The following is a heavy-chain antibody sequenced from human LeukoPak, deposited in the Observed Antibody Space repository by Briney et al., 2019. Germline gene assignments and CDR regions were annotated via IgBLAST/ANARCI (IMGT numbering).Heavy chain of an antibody. V-gene: IGHV4-4*09. CDR2: IYTSGST. D-gene: IGHD6-13*01. J-gene: IGHJ5*02. CDR1: GGSISSYY. CDR3: ARHVYDLAAAGHSWFDP. Sequence: KTSETLSLTCTVSGGSISSYYWSWIRQPPGKGLEWIGYIYTSGSTNYNPSLKSRVTISVDTSKNQFSLKLSSVTAADTAVYYCARHVYDLAAAGHSWFDPWGQGTLVTVSS.